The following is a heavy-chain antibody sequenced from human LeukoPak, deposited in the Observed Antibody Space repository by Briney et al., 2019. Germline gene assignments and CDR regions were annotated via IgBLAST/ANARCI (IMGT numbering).Heavy chain of an antibody. CDR2: MHYSGSS. J-gene: IGHJ5*02. CDR3: ARGFSPNWFDP. V-gene: IGHV4-61*08. Sequence: SETLSLTCTVSGGSVSSGGYYGSWIRQPPGKGLEWIGYMHYSGSSNYNPSLKSRVTISGDTSKNQFSLKLSSVTAADTAVYYCARGFSPNWFDPWGQGTLVTVSS. CDR1: GGSVSSGGYY.